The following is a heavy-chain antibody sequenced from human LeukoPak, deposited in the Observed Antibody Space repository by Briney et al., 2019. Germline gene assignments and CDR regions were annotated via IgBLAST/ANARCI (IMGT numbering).Heavy chain of an antibody. D-gene: IGHD3-10*01. CDR2: INSDGRNI. J-gene: IGHJ4*02. V-gene: IGHV3-74*01. CDR1: GFTFSSHW. Sequence: GGSLRLSCAASGFTFSSHWMYWVRQAPGKGLVRVSRINSDGRNINYADSVKGRFTISRDNAKNTLYLQMNSLRVEDTAVYYCTRGPPDGSGNYYPGDFWGQGTLVTVSS. CDR3: TRGPPDGSGNYYPGDF.